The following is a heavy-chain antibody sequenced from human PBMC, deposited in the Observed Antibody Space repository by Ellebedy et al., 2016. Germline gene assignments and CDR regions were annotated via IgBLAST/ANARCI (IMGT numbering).Heavy chain of an antibody. J-gene: IGHJ4*02. D-gene: IGHD5-18*01. CDR3: ARHPDTAMGGLLDY. CDR2: INAGNGNT. Sequence: ASVKVSXKASGYTFTSYAMHWVRQAPGQRLEWMGWINAGNGNTKYSQKFQGRVTITRDTSASTAYMELSSLRSEDTAVYYCARHPDTAMGGLLDYWGQGTLVTVSS. V-gene: IGHV1-3*01. CDR1: GYTFTSYA.